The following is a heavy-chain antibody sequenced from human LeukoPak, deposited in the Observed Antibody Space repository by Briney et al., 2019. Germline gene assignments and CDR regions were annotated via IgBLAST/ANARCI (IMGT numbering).Heavy chain of an antibody. CDR3: AKNRWGSVATPDS. CDR1: GFSFSDYY. CDR2: IGSSDRTI. D-gene: IGHD5-12*01. J-gene: IGHJ4*02. Sequence: GGSLRLSCAASGFSFSDYYMSWIRQAPGKGLEWVSYIGSSDRTIYYADSVKGRFTISRDNAKNSLYLQMNSLRTEDTALYYCAKNRWGSVATPDSWGQGTLVTVSS. V-gene: IGHV3-11*04.